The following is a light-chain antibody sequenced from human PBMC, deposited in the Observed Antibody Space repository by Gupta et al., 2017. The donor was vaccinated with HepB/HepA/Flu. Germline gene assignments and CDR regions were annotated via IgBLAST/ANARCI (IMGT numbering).Light chain of an antibody. CDR1: SANIGNNF. CDR2: ENN. V-gene: IGLV1-51*02. CDR3: VTWDSSLSGVV. Sequence: QSVLTQPPSVSAAPGQKITISCSGSSANIGNNFVSWYQQLPGTAPKLLIYENNKRPSAIPDRFSGSTSGTSASLAITGLQSGDEAGDDCVTWDSSLSGVVFGGGTKLTVL. J-gene: IGLJ2*01.